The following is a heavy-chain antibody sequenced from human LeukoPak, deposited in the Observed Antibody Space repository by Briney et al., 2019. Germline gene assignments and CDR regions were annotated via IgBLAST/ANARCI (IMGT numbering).Heavy chain of an antibody. CDR2: ISAYNGNT. D-gene: IGHD4-23*01. CDR1: GGTFSNYA. CDR3: ARDDYGGNSHDSDAFDI. V-gene: IGHV1-18*01. J-gene: IGHJ3*02. Sequence: GASVKVSCKASGGTFSNYAISWVRQAPGQGLEWMGWISAYNGNTNYAQKLQGRVTMTTDTSTSTAYMELRSLRSDDTAVYYCARDDYGGNSHDSDAFDIWGQGTMVTVSS.